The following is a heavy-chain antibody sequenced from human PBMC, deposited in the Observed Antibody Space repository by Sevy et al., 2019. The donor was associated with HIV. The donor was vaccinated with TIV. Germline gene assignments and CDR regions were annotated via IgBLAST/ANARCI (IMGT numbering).Heavy chain of an antibody. CDR1: GFSLSTCGVG. CDR3: AHSLLYGSGHTNGDYMDV. CDR2: IYWDDDK. V-gene: IGHV2-5*02. J-gene: IGHJ6*03. Sequence: SGPTLVKPTQTLTLTCTFSGFSLSTCGVGVGWIRQPPGKALEWLALIYWDDDKRYSPSLKSRLTITKDTSKNQVVLTMTNMDPVDTATYYCAHSLLYGSGHTNGDYMDVWGKGTTVTVSS. D-gene: IGHD3-10*01.